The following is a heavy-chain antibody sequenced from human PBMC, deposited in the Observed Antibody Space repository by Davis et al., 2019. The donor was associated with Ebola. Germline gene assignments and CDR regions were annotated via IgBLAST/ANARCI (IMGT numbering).Heavy chain of an antibody. CDR3: ARGTMAHNWNDVSVDY. V-gene: IGHV3-23*01. CDR2: ISESGGST. Sequence: PGGSLRLSCAASGFSFSSYAMSWVRQAPGKGLEWVSGISESGGSTHYADSVKGRFTISRDNSKNTLYLQMNSLRAEDTAVYYCARGTMAHNWNDVSVDYWGQGTLVTVSS. D-gene: IGHD1-20*01. CDR1: GFSFSSYA. J-gene: IGHJ4*02.